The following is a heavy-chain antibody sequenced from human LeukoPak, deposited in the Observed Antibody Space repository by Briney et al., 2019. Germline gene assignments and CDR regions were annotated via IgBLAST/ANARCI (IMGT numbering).Heavy chain of an antibody. CDR1: GFSFSNYA. Sequence: GGSLRLSCVSSGFSFSNYAMSWVRQAPGKGLEWVSSISGSGGSTHYVDSVKGRFTISRDKTKNTLYLQMSSLRAEDTAVYYCARGGTTFDYWGQGTLVTVSS. CDR3: ARGGTTFDY. V-gene: IGHV3-23*01. CDR2: ISGSGGST. D-gene: IGHD2/OR15-2a*01. J-gene: IGHJ4*02.